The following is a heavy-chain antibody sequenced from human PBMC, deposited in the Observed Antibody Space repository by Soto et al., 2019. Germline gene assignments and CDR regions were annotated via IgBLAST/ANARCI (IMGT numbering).Heavy chain of an antibody. D-gene: IGHD2-8*01. CDR1: GFTFSGHG. V-gene: IGHV3-33*01. Sequence: QVQLVESGGGVVQPGRSLRLSCAASGFTFSGHGMHWVRQAPGKGLEWVAVIWYDGSKKYYADSVKGRLIISRDKSKNVLFLQMKSLRVEDTAIYYCARYTNGYHLDYWGQGTLVTVSS. J-gene: IGHJ4*02. CDR2: IWYDGSKK. CDR3: ARYTNGYHLDY.